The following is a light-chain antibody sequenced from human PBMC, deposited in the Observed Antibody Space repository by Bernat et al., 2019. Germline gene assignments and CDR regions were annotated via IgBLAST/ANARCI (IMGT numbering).Light chain of an antibody. CDR2: DAS. V-gene: IGKV3-11*01. J-gene: IGKJ2*01. CDR3: QQRYNGPYT. CDR1: QSISSY. Sequence: EIVLTQSSATLSLSPGERATLSCRASQSISSYLAWYQQKPGQAPWLLIYDASYRATGIPARFSGSGSGTDFTLTISSLEPEDFAVYYCQQRYNGPYTFGQGTKLEIK.